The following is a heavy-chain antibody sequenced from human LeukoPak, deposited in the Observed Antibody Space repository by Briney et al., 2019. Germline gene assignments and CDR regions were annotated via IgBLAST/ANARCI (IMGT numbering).Heavy chain of an antibody. Sequence: GGSLRLSCAASGFTFSDYYMSWIRQAPGKGLEWVSYISSSGSTIYYADSLKGRFTISRDNAKNSLYLQMNSLRAEDTAVYYCARGVVVVAATPPYFDYWGQGTLVTVSS. CDR1: GFTFSDYY. D-gene: IGHD2-15*01. V-gene: IGHV3-11*01. CDR2: ISSSGSTI. J-gene: IGHJ4*02. CDR3: ARGVVVVAATPPYFDY.